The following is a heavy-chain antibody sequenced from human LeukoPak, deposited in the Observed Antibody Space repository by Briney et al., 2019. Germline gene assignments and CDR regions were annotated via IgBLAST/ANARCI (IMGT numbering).Heavy chain of an antibody. D-gene: IGHD3-22*01. J-gene: IGHJ4*02. CDR1: GFTFSSHA. V-gene: IGHV3-23*01. CDR3: AKARYDDSGYLDY. CDR2: ISGSGGST. Sequence: PGGSLRLSCAVSGFTFSSHAMSWVRQAPGKGLEWGLTISGSGGSTYYADSVKGRFTNSRDNSKNTLYLQMNSLRVDDTAVYYCAKARYDDSGYLDYWGQGTLVTVSS.